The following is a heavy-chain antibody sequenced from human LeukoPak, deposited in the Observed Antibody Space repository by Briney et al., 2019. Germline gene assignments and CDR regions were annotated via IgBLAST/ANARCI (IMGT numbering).Heavy chain of an antibody. Sequence: GASVKVSCKASGYTFTGYYMHWVRQAPGQGLEWMGWINPNSGGTNYAQKFQGRVTMTRDTSKNQFSLKLSSVTAADTAVYYCARGEYSGYSPEFDPWGQGTLVTVSS. V-gene: IGHV1-2*02. CDR1: GYTFTGYY. CDR3: ARGEYSGYSPEFDP. J-gene: IGHJ5*02. D-gene: IGHD5-12*01. CDR2: INPNSGGT.